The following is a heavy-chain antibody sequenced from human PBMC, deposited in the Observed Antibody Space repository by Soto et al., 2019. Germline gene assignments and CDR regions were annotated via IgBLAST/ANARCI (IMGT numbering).Heavy chain of an antibody. J-gene: IGHJ2*01. CDR1: GYNLIGFY. CDR2: INPKSGAT. V-gene: IGHV1-2*07. D-gene: IGHD3-16*01. CDR3: ARWGTEGRWSPPTEFDL. Sequence: QLVQSGAEVKRPGASVKVSCKASGYNLIGFYMHWVREAPGQGLEWMGWINPKSGATNYAHKFQGMVTLTRDTSINTAYMELSSLTSADTAIYYCARWGTEGRWSPPTEFDLWGRGTLVTVSS.